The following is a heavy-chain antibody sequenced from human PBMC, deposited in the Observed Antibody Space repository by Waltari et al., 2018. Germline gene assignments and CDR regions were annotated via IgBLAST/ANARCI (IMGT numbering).Heavy chain of an antibody. J-gene: IGHJ6*02. CDR3: AKGTGGSYNGYYGMDV. V-gene: IGHV3-23*04. Sequence: EVQLVESGGGLVQPGGSLRLSCAASGFTFSSYALSWVRQAPGKGLEWVSAISGSGGSTYYADSVNGRFTISRDNSKNTLYLQMNSLRAEDTAVYYCAKGTGGSYNGYYGMDVWGQGTTVTVSS. CDR2: ISGSGGST. CDR1: GFTFSSYA. D-gene: IGHD1-26*01.